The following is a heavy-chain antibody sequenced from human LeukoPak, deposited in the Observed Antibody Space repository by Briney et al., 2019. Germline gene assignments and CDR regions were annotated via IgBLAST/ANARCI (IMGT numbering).Heavy chain of an antibody. Sequence: PGGSLRLSCAASGFTFSSYAMHWVRQAPGKGLEYVSAISSNGGSTYYANSVKGRFTISRDISKNTLYLQMGSLRAEDMAVYYCARAGQLVSFFDYWGQGTLVTVFS. CDR1: GFTFSSYA. CDR2: ISSNGGST. D-gene: IGHD6-6*01. CDR3: ARAGQLVSFFDY. J-gene: IGHJ4*02. V-gene: IGHV3-64*01.